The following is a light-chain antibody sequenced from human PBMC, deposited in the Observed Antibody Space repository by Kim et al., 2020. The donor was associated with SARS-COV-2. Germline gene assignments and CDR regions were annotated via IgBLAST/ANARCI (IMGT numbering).Light chain of an antibody. CDR2: GAY. V-gene: IGKV3-20*01. J-gene: IGKJ4*01. CDR1: QSVGNTD. Sequence: LSPGEGTTPPCRASQSVGNTDFAWYPQKTGPAPRLLIYGAYKRATGIPERCGGSGSGSDFSLSISRLEPEDFVVYNCEHCGTSFPFGGGTKVDI. CDR3: EHCGTSFP.